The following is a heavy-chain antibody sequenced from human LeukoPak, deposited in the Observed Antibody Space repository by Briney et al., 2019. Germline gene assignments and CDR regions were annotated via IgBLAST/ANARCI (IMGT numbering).Heavy chain of an antibody. D-gene: IGHD3-10*01. J-gene: IGHJ4*02. CDR1: GFTFSSYS. CDR3: ARDLAGSGDY. Sequence: TAGGSLRLSCAASGFTFSSYSMTWVRQAPGKGLEWVSSISSSSSYIYYADSVKGRFTISRDNAKNSLYLQMNSLRAEDTAVYYCARDLAGSGDYWGQGTLVTVSS. CDR2: ISSSSSYI. V-gene: IGHV3-21*01.